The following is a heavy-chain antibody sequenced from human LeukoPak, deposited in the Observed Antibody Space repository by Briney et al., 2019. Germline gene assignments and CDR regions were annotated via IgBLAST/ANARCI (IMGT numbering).Heavy chain of an antibody. CDR3: VRSSASSGPNCFDP. V-gene: IGHV3-64D*09. CDR2: ISSDGDST. J-gene: IGHJ5*02. CDR1: GFTFSTYA. Sequence: GESLRISCSASGFTFSTYAMHWVRQAPGKGLEYVSAISSDGDSTYNADSVKGRFTISRDNSKNTLYLQMSSLRTEDTAVYYCVRSSASSGPNCFDPWGQGTLVTVSS. D-gene: IGHD3-10*01.